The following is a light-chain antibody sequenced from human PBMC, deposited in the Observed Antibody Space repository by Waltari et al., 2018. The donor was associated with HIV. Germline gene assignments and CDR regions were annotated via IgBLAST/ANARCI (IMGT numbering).Light chain of an antibody. CDR3: LLSSGGTWL. CDR1: IGKVTSGHH. V-gene: IGLV7-46*01. CDR2: DTT. J-gene: IGLJ2*01. Sequence: QTVVTQDPSLTVSPGEPVTLTCGSNIGKVTSGHHPYCLQQKPGQAPQTLIYDTTNKHSWTPARFSGSLLGGKAALTLSGAQPEDEADYYCLLSSGGTWLFGGGTKLTVL.